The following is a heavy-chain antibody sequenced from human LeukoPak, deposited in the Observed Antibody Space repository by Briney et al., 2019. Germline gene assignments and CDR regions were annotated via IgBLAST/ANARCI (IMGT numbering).Heavy chain of an antibody. D-gene: IGHD3-3*01. V-gene: IGHV3-11*01. CDR2: ISSSGTTI. CDR3: ANTILLGYYYDMDV. J-gene: IGHJ6*02. Sequence: PGGSLRLSCAASGFTFSDYYMSWIRQAPGKGLEWVSYISSSGTTIYYADSVKGRFTISRDNAKNSLYLQMNSLRAEDTAVYYCANTILLGYYYDMDVWGQGTTVTVSS. CDR1: GFTFSDYY.